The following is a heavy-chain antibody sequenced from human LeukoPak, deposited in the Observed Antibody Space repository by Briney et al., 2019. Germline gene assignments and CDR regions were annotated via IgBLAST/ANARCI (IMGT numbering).Heavy chain of an antibody. D-gene: IGHD1-1*01. J-gene: IGHJ6*03. Sequence: GGSLRLSCAASGFSFNSYWMHWVRQAPGKGLVWVSRINPDGSSTSYADSVKGRFTISRDNAKNTLYLQMNSLRAEDTAVYYCASDWKTPYYYYYMDVWGKGTTVTVSS. V-gene: IGHV3-74*01. CDR2: INPDGSST. CDR1: GFSFNSYW. CDR3: ASDWKTPYYYYYMDV.